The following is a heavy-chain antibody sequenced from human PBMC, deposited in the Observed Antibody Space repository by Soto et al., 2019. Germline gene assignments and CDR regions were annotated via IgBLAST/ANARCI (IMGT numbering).Heavy chain of an antibody. CDR1: GFTFSSYA. Sequence: EVQLLESGGGLVQPGGSLRLSCAASGFTFSSYAMSWVRQAPGKGLEWVSAISGSGGSTYYADSVKGRFTISRDNSKNTLYLQMKSLRAEDTAVYYCAKGRSRDYYYGMDVWGQGTTVTVSS. CDR2: ISGSGGST. V-gene: IGHV3-23*01. CDR3: AKGRSRDYYYGMDV. D-gene: IGHD2-2*01. J-gene: IGHJ6*02.